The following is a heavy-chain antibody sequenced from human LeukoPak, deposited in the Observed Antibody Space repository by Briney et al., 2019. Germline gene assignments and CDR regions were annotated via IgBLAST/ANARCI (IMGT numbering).Heavy chain of an antibody. Sequence: GRSLRLSCSASGFIFDDYAMHWVRRAPGKGLQWVSGITRNNAILGYVDSVKGRFTISRDSAKNSPYLQMNSLRPEDTAFYYCARGDILTTRLLDSWGLGTLVTVSS. CDR3: ARGDILTTRLLDS. J-gene: IGHJ4*02. CDR1: GFIFDDYA. V-gene: IGHV3-9*01. CDR2: ITRNNAIL. D-gene: IGHD3-9*01.